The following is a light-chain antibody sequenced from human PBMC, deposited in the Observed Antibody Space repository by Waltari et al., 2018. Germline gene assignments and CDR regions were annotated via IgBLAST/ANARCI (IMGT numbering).Light chain of an antibody. CDR2: AAS. J-gene: IGKJ4*01. CDR3: QQYYSTPL. V-gene: IGKV1-NL1*01. Sequence: ITCRASQGISNSLAWYQQKPGKAPKLLLYAASRLESGVPSRFSGSGSGTDYTLTISSLQPEDFATYYCQQYYSTPLFGGGTKVEIK. CDR1: QGISNS.